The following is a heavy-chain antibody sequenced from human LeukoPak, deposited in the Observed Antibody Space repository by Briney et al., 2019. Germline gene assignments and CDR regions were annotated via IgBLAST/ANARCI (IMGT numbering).Heavy chain of an antibody. CDR1: GFTFSSYG. Sequence: GRSLRLSCAASGFTFSSYGMHWVRQAPGKGLEWVAVIWYDGSNKYYADSVKGRFTISRDNSKNTLYLQMNSLRAEDTALYYCAKTVVNSGWNHFDFWGQGTLVTVSS. D-gene: IGHD3-22*01. V-gene: IGHV3-33*06. CDR3: AKTVVNSGWNHFDF. CDR2: IWYDGSNK. J-gene: IGHJ4*02.